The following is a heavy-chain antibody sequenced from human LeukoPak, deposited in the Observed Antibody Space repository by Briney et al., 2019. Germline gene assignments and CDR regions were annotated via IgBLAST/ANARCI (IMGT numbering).Heavy chain of an antibody. V-gene: IGHV4-30-2*01. CDR3: AMTTTVTTSYYYGMDV. J-gene: IGHJ6*04. Sequence: PSQTLSLTCAVSGGSISSGGYSWSWIRQPPGKGLEWIGYIYHSGSTYYNPSLKSRVTISVDRSKNQFSLKLSSATAADTAVYYCAMTTTVTTSYYYGMDVWGKGTTVTVSS. D-gene: IGHD4-17*01. CDR1: GGSISSGGYS. CDR2: IYHSGST.